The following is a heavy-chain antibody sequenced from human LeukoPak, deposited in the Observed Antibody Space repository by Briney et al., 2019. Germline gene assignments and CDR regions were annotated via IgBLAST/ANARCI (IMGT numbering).Heavy chain of an antibody. Sequence: QSGGSLRLSCAASGFTFSNYWMNWVRQAPGKGLEWVANVKQDGSEKYYVASVKGRFTISRDNAKNSLYMQMNSLRAEDTAVYYCARARSSGWFAPADFWGQGSLVTVSS. V-gene: IGHV3-7*01. CDR1: GFTFSNYW. J-gene: IGHJ4*02. D-gene: IGHD6-19*01. CDR3: ARARSSGWFAPADF. CDR2: VKQDGSEK.